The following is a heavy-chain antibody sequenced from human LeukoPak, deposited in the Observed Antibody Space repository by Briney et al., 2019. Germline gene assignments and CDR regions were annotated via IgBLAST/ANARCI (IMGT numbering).Heavy chain of an antibody. D-gene: IGHD3-22*01. CDR2: IDPSDSYT. V-gene: IGHV5-10-1*01. CDR1: EYSFTSYW. Sequence: GESLKISCKDSEYSFTSYWISWVRQMPGKGLEWMGKIDPSDSYTNFSPSFQGHVTISADKSISTAYLQWSSLRASDTAMYYCARLGYYDGSAYPNFDYWGQGTLVTVSS. CDR3: ARLGYYDGSAYPNFDY. J-gene: IGHJ4*02.